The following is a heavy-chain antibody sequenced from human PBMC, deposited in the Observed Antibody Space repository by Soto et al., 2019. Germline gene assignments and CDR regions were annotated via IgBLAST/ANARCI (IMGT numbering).Heavy chain of an antibody. CDR1: GGSISSYY. CDR3: ARDKRVGGGLVK. Sequence: SETLSLTCTVSGGSISSYYWSWIRQPPGKGLEWIGYIYYSGSTNYNPSLKSRVTISVDTSKNQFSLKLSSVTAADTAVYYCARDKRVGGGLVKGGQETLLTVSS. CDR2: IYYSGST. V-gene: IGHV4-59*01. J-gene: IGHJ4*02. D-gene: IGHD1-26*01.